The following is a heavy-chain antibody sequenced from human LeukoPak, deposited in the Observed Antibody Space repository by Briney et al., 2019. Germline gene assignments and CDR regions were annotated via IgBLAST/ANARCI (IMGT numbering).Heavy chain of an antibody. CDR2: ISVYNGST. Sequence: ASVKLSCKASGYTFTTYGISWVRQAPGQGPEWLGRISVYNGSTNYAQKLQGRVTMTTDTSTSTAYMELRSLRSDDTAAYYCARMILLLGDVLTVPPRGFDYWGQGTLVTVSS. J-gene: IGHJ4*02. D-gene: IGHD3-9*01. V-gene: IGHV1-18*04. CDR3: ARMILLLGDVLTVPPRGFDY. CDR1: GYTFTTYG.